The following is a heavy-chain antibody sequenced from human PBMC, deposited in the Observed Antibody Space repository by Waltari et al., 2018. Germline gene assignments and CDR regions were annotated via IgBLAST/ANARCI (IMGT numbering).Heavy chain of an antibody. CDR2: IYTSGST. Sequence: QVQLQESGPGLVQPSQTLSLTCTVSGGSISSGSYYWGWIRQPAGKGLEWMGRIYTSGSTNYNPSLKSRVTISVDTSKNQFSLKLSSVTAADTAVYYCARELGSGSYYYGMDVWGQGTTVTVSS. V-gene: IGHV4-61*02. D-gene: IGHD1-26*01. CDR1: GGSISSGSYY. CDR3: ARELGSGSYYYGMDV. J-gene: IGHJ6*02.